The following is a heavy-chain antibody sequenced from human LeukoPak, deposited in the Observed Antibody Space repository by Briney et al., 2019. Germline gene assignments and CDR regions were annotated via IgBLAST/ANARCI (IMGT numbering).Heavy chain of an antibody. V-gene: IGHV3-7*01. J-gene: IGHJ3*02. CDR1: GFTFSSRDW. CDR2: IKQDGSEK. D-gene: IGHD4-11*01. Sequence: GGSLRLSCVAPGFTFSSRDWMTWVRHAPGKGLEWVANIKQDGSEKNYVDSVKGRFTISRDNAKNSVDLQMNSLRAEDTAVYYCARDGDYSNYRVAFDIWGQGTMVTVSS. CDR3: ARDGDYSNYRVAFDI.